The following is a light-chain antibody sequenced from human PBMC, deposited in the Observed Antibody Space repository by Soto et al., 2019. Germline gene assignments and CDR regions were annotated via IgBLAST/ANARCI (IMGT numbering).Light chain of an antibody. CDR2: AAS. Sequence: DLQMTQSPSSVSASVGDRVTITCRASQGINTWLAWYQQKPGEAPKLLIYAASSLQSGVPSRFSGSGSGTDFTLTISSLQPEDFATYYCQQANSFPLTFGGGTKVEIK. CDR1: QGINTW. V-gene: IGKV1D-12*01. CDR3: QQANSFPLT. J-gene: IGKJ4*01.